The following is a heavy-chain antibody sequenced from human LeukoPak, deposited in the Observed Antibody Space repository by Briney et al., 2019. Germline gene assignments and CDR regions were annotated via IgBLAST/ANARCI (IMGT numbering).Heavy chain of an antibody. CDR3: ARDGLKNDIVVGPAAMFY. CDR1: GGTFSSYA. CDR2: IIPIFGTA. V-gene: IGHV1-69*13. J-gene: IGHJ4*02. D-gene: IGHD2-2*01. Sequence: ASVKVSCKASGGTFSSYAISWVRQAPGQGLEWMGGIIPIFGTANYAQKFQGGVTITADESTSTAYTELSSLRSEDTAVYYCARDGLKNDIVVGPAAMFYWGQGTLVTVSS.